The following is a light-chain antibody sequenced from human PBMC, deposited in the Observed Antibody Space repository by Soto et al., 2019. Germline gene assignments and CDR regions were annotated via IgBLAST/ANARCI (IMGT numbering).Light chain of an antibody. Sequence: PGESATLSCRASQSVSSYLAWYQQKPGQAPRLLIYDASKRATGIPARFSGSGSGTDFTLTISSLEPEDFSVYYCQQRSKWPSTFGGGTKVEIK. CDR3: QQRSKWPST. CDR1: QSVSSY. J-gene: IGKJ4*01. V-gene: IGKV3-11*01. CDR2: DAS.